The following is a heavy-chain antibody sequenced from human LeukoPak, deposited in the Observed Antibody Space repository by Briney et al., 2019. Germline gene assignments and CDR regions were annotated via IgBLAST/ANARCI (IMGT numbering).Heavy chain of an antibody. CDR2: IKAGNGDT. D-gene: IGHD2-21*01. CDR3: ARDDCGDTCYPGGY. V-gene: IGHV1-3*01. J-gene: IGHJ4*02. CDR1: GYIFTKYV. Sequence: ASVXVSCKASGYIFTKYVVHWVRQAPGQRPEWMGWIKAGNGDTKYSQKFQDRLTITRDTSASTVYMELSSLTSEDTALYYCARDDCGDTCYPGGYWGQGTLVTVSS.